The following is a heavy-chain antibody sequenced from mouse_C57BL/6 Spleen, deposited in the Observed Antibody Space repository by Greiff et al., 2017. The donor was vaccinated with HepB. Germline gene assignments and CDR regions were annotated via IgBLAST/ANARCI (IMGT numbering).Heavy chain of an antibody. J-gene: IGHJ1*03. V-gene: IGHV1-7*01. CDR1: GYTFTSYW. Sequence: VQLQQSGAELAKPGASVKLSCKASGYTFTSYWMHWVKQRPGQGLEWIGYINPSSGYTKYNQKFKDKATLTADNSSSTAYMQLSSLTYEDSAGYYCARSYGSSWYFDVWGTGTTVTVSS. CDR3: ARSYGSSWYFDV. D-gene: IGHD1-1*01. CDR2: INPSSGYT.